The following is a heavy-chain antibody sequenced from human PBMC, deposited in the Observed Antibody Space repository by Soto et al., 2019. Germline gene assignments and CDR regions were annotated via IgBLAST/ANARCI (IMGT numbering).Heavy chain of an antibody. CDR2: VWSDGNNK. D-gene: IGHD3-3*02. J-gene: IGHJ4*02. Sequence: QVQLVESGGGVVQPGRSLRLSCGASGFTFRTYGMHWVRQAPGKGLEWVAAVWSDGNNKYYEDSVKGRFTISRDNSKNTLYLQMNSLRAEDTAVYYCAKKDTISGLALWGQGALVTVSS. V-gene: IGHV3-33*06. CDR3: AKKDTISGLAL. CDR1: GFTFRTYG.